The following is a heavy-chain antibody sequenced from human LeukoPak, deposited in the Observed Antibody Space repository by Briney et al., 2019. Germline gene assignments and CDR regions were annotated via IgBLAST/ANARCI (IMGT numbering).Heavy chain of an antibody. CDR2: ISGSDSTR. CDR3: ARNKKGDRYTYGHDY. J-gene: IGHJ4*02. V-gene: IGHV3-48*03. D-gene: IGHD5-18*01. Sequence: PGGSLRLSCAASRFTINNYEMNWVRQAPGKGLEWISYISGSDSTRYYADSVKGRFTISRDNAKNSLYLQMNSLRAEDTAVYYCARNKKGDRYTYGHDYWGQGTLVTVSS. CDR1: RFTINNYE.